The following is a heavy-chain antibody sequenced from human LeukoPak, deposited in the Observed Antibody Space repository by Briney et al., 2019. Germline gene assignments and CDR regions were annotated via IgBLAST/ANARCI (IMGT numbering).Heavy chain of an antibody. V-gene: IGHV4-59*08. CDR1: GGSISSYS. Sequence: SETLSLTCSVSGGSISSYSWSWIRQPPGKGLAWIGYLYESGTTNYKASLKSRVTMSVDTSKNHFSLRLSSVTAADTAVYYCATQELVPAALNAFDIWGQGTLVTVSS. D-gene: IGHD2-2*01. CDR3: ATQELVPAALNAFDI. J-gene: IGHJ3*02. CDR2: LYESGTT.